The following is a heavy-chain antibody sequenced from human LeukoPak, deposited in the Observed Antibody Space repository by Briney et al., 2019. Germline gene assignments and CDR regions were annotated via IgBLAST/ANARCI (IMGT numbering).Heavy chain of an antibody. Sequence: PGGSLRLSCAACGFTFSSYGIHWVRQAPGKGLEWVAFIRYDGSNKYYADSVKGRFTISRDNSKNTLYLQMNSLRAEDTAAYYCAKKGLGYDSSGYFIDYWGQGTLVTVSS. J-gene: IGHJ4*02. V-gene: IGHV3-30*02. CDR2: IRYDGSNK. CDR1: GFTFSSYG. D-gene: IGHD3-22*01. CDR3: AKKGLGYDSSGYFIDY.